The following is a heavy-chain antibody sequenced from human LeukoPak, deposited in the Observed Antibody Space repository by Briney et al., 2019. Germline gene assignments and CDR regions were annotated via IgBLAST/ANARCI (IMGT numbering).Heavy chain of an antibody. Sequence: GGSLRLSCAASGCTFSSYGMHWVRQAPGKGLEWVAVISYDGSNKYYADSVKGRFTISRDNSKNTLYLQMNSLRAEDTAVYYCAKGVSYYYDSSGYLSYFDYWGQGTLVTVSS. V-gene: IGHV3-30*18. CDR2: ISYDGSNK. CDR1: GCTFSSYG. J-gene: IGHJ4*02. D-gene: IGHD3-22*01. CDR3: AKGVSYYYDSSGYLSYFDY.